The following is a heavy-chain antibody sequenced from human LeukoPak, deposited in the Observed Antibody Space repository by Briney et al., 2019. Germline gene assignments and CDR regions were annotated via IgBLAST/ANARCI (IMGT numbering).Heavy chain of an antibody. CDR2: INPSGGST. Sequence: GASVKVSCKASGYTFTSYYMHWVRQAPGQGLEWMGIINPSGGSTSYAQKFQGRVTMTRDTSTSTAYMELRSLRSDDTAVYYCARDSYYYDSSGYYYAQFDYWGQGTLVTVSS. CDR3: ARDSYYYDSSGYYYAQFDY. D-gene: IGHD3-22*01. CDR1: GYTFTSYY. V-gene: IGHV1-46*01. J-gene: IGHJ4*02.